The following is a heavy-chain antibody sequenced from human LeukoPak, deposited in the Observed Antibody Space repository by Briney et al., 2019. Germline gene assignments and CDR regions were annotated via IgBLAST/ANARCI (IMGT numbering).Heavy chain of an antibody. CDR3: AREGWGCSGGSCCRHGSFYYYYMDV. J-gene: IGHJ6*03. Sequence: PSETLSLTCTVSGGSISSYYWSWIRQPPGKGLEWIGYMDHSGSTNDNPSLKSRVTMSVDTSKNQFSLKLSSVTAADTAVYYCAREGWGCSGGSCCRHGSFYYYYMDVWGEGTTVTVSS. V-gene: IGHV4-59*01. CDR2: MDHSGST. CDR1: GGSISSYY. D-gene: IGHD2-15*01.